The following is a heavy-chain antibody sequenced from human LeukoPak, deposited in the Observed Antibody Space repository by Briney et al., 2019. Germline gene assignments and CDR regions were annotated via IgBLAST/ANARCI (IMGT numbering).Heavy chain of an antibody. J-gene: IGHJ2*01. D-gene: IGHD3-10*02. CDR1: GGTFSSYA. V-gene: IGHV1-69*10. CDR3: ARGITMIGPGSWYFDL. CDR2: IIPILGTA. Sequence: GASVKVSCKASGGTFSSYAISWVRQAPGQGLEWMGGIIPILGTANYAQKFQGRVTITADKSTSTAYMELRSLRSDDTAVYYCARGITMIGPGSWYFDLWGRGTLVTVSS.